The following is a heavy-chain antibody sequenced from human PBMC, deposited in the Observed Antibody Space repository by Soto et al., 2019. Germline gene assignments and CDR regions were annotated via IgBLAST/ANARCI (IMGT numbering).Heavy chain of an antibody. V-gene: IGHV1-69*06. CDR3: ARGWFGELLPYYYYGMDV. CDR1: GGTFSSYA. J-gene: IGHJ6*02. D-gene: IGHD3-10*01. CDR2: IIPIFGTA. Sequence: GXSVKVSCKASGGTFSSYAISWVRQAPGQGLEWMGGIIPIFGTANYAQKFQGRVTITADKSTSTAYMELSSLRSEDTAVYYCARGWFGELLPYYYYGMDVWGQGTTVTVSS.